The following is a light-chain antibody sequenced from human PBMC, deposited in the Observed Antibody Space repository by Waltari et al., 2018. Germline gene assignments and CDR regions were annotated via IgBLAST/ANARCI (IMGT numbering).Light chain of an antibody. CDR3: QMYVRLPVT. CDR1: QSVGTY. CDR2: GAS. Sequence: EMVLTQSPVTLSLSPGERAALSCRASQSVGTYIAWYQHKPGQAPRLLIFGASNRATRIPDRFSGRGAGTNFSPTIRRLEPEDLAVYYCQMYVRLPVTFGHGTRVEIK. V-gene: IGKV3-20*01. J-gene: IGKJ1*01.